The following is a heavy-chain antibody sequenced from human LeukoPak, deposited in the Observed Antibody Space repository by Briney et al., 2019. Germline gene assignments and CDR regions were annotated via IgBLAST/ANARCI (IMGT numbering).Heavy chain of an antibody. Sequence: GESLKISCKASGYRFTNYWIGWVRQMPGKGLEWMGIIYPSDSDTRYSPSFQGQVTISVDKSISTAYLQWSSLKASDTAMYYCARPSYCSGGTCHSGEQDYWGQGTLVSVSS. CDR1: GYRFTNYW. J-gene: IGHJ4*02. V-gene: IGHV5-51*01. CDR3: ARPSYCSGGTCHSGEQDY. CDR2: IYPSDSDT. D-gene: IGHD2-15*01.